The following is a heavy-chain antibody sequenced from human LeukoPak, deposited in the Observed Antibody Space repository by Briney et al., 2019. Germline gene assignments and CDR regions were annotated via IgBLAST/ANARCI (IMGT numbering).Heavy chain of an antibody. J-gene: IGHJ4*02. D-gene: IGHD4-17*01. V-gene: IGHV3-30-3*01. Sequence: GGSLRLSCAASGFTFSSYAMHWVRQAPGKGLEWVAVIPYDGSNKYYADSVKGRFTISRDNSKNTLYLQMNSLRAEDTAVYYCAREYDYGDYDFDYWGQGTLVTVSS. CDR1: GFTFSSYA. CDR3: AREYDYGDYDFDY. CDR2: IPYDGSNK.